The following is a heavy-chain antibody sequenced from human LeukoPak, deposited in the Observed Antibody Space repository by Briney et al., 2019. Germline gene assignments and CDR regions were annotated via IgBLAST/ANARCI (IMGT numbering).Heavy chain of an antibody. CDR1: GFPFSTYG. Sequence: GGSLRLSCAASGFPFSTYGIHWVRQAPGKGLEWVAFIRSDGSDKYYADSVRGRFTISRDNSKNTLYLQMNSLRVEDTAVYYCWNTVETTQFDYWGQGTLVTVSS. J-gene: IGHJ4*02. V-gene: IGHV3-30*02. CDR2: IRSDGSDK. D-gene: IGHD4-23*01. CDR3: WNTVETTQFDY.